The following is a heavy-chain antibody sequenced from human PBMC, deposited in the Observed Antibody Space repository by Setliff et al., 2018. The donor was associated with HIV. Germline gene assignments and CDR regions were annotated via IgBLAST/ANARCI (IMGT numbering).Heavy chain of an antibody. J-gene: IGHJ4*02. Sequence: GGSLRLSCATSGFTFSSYGMHWVRQAPGKGLEWVAFIRYDDTYKFYADSLKGRFTISRDNSKNTLFLQVNSLRDEDTAIYYCTNWPEGAHDLFDYWGQGTLVTVSS. CDR3: TNWPEGAHDLFDY. CDR1: GFTFSSYG. CDR2: IRYDDTYK. D-gene: IGHD3-16*01. V-gene: IGHV3-30*02.